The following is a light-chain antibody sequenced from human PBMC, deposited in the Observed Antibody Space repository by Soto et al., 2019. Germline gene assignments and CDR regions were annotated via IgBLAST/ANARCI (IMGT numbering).Light chain of an antibody. Sequence: EIVLTQSPGTLSLSPGERATLSCRASQSVTGRYLAWYQQRPGQAPRLLIYGASSRVTGIPDKFSGSGSGTDFTLTISSLEPDDFAVYYCQQYGSSPYTFGQGTKVDIK. CDR2: GAS. J-gene: IGKJ2*01. CDR3: QQYGSSPYT. CDR1: QSVTGRY. V-gene: IGKV3-20*01.